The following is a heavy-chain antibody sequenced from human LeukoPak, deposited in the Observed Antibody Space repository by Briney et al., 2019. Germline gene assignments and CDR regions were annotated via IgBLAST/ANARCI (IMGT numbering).Heavy chain of an antibody. Sequence: TSETLSLTCTVSGGSISSSSYYWGWIRQPPGKGLERIGSIYYSGSTYYNPSLKSRVTISVDTSKNQFSLKLSSVTAADTAVYYCARRGSSWYYYYMDVWGKGTTVTVSS. CDR3: ARRGSSWYYYYMDV. V-gene: IGHV4-39*01. D-gene: IGHD6-13*01. CDR1: GGSISSSSYY. CDR2: IYYSGST. J-gene: IGHJ6*03.